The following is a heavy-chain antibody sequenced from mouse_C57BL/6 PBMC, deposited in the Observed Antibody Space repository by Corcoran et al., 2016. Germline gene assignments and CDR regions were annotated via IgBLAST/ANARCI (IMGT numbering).Heavy chain of an antibody. CDR2: ITHSGET. D-gene: IGHD3-2*02. J-gene: IGHJ4*01. CDR3: AGDSSGYYAMDY. V-gene: IGHV12-3*01. Sequence: QMQLQESGPGLVKPSQSLFLTCSITGFPITSGYYWIWIRQPPGKPLEWMGYITHSGETFYNQSLQSPISITRETSKNQFFLQLNSVTTEDTALYYCAGDSSGYYAMDYWGQGTAVTVSS. CDR1: GFPITSGYY.